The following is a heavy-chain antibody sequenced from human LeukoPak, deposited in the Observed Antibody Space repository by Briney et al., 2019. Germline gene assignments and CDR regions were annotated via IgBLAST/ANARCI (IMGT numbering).Heavy chain of an antibody. CDR1: GGSISSSSYY. Sequence: PSETLSLTCTVSGGSISSSSYYWGWIRQPPGKGLEWIGSIYYSGSTYYNPSLKSRVTISVDTSKNQFSLKLSSVTAADTAVYYCARDLYYGSGRSSDIWGQGTMVTVSS. J-gene: IGHJ3*02. V-gene: IGHV4-39*07. CDR3: ARDLYYGSGRSSDI. D-gene: IGHD3-10*01. CDR2: IYYSGST.